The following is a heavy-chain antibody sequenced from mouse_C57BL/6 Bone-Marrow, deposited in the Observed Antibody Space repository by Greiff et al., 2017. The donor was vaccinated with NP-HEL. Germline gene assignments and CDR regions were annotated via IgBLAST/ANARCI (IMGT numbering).Heavy chain of an antibody. Sequence: QVQLQQPGAELVKPGASVKLSCKASGYTFTTYWMQWVKQRPGQGLEWIGEIDPSDSYTNYNQKFKGKATLTVDTSSSTANMQLVSLTSKDSAVYYCARKAYYGRSYEFAYWGQGTLVTVSA. J-gene: IGHJ3*01. CDR2: IDPSDSYT. D-gene: IGHD1-1*01. CDR3: ARKAYYGRSYEFAY. CDR1: GYTFTTYW. V-gene: IGHV1-50*01.